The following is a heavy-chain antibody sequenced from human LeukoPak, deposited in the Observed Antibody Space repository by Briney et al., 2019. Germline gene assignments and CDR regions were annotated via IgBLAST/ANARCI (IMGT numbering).Heavy chain of an antibody. CDR2: IKQDGSEK. V-gene: IGHV3-7*01. Sequence: GGSLRLSCAASGFTFSSYWMSWVRQAPGKGLEWVANIKQDGSEKYYVDSVKGRFTISRDNAKNSLYLQMNSMRAEDTAVYYCARVAKERVGGVYYFDYWGQGTLVTVSS. CDR1: GFTFSSYW. D-gene: IGHD1-1*01. J-gene: IGHJ4*02. CDR3: ARVAKERVGGVYYFDY.